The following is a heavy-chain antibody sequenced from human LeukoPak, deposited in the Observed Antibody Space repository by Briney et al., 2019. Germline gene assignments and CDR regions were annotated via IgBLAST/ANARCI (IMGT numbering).Heavy chain of an antibody. CDR2: IKQDGSEK. Sequence: PGGSLRLSCAASGFTFSSYWMSWVRQAPGKGLEWVANIKQDGSEKYYVDSVKGRFTISRDNAKNSLYLQMNSLRAEDTAVYYCARDLGETYNWNDFDYWGQGTLVTVSS. J-gene: IGHJ4*02. V-gene: IGHV3-7*01. CDR1: GFTFSSYW. D-gene: IGHD1-20*01. CDR3: ARDLGETYNWNDFDY.